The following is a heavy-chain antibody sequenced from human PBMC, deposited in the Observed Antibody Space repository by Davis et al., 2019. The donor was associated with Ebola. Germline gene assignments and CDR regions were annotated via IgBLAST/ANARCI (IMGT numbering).Heavy chain of an antibody. J-gene: IGHJ6*01. CDR2: ISSSSSYI. CDR3: ARDPDYGDYADYAMDV. V-gene: IGHV3-21*01. CDR1: GFTFSSYS. Sequence: PGGSLRLSCAASGFTFSSYSMNWVRQAPGKGLEWVSSISSSSSYIFYADSVKGRFTISRDNAKNSLYLQMNSLRDEDTAVYYCARDPDYGDYADYAMDVWGQGTTVTVSS. D-gene: IGHD4-17*01.